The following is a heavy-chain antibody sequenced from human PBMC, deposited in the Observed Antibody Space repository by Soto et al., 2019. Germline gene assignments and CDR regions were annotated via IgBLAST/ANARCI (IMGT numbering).Heavy chain of an antibody. CDR3: VRNLASGGTYYFDY. V-gene: IGHV3-72*01. CDR2: VRNKANRYTT. D-gene: IGHD2-15*01. CDR1: GFTFSDHY. Sequence: EVQLVESVVGLVDPGGSLRLSCAASGFTFSDHYMYWVRQAPGKGLEWIGRVRNKANRYTTEYAASVRGRFTVSRDDSKNSLYLQMNSLKTEDTAMYYCVRNLASGGTYYFDYWCQGTLVTVSS. J-gene: IGHJ4*02.